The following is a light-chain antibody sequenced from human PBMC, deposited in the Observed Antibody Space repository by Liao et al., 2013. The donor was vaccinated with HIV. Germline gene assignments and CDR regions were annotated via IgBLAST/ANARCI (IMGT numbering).Light chain of an antibody. CDR3: QVWESSPDFGV. J-gene: IGLJ3*02. V-gene: IGLV3-25*02. Sequence: SYELTQPPSVSVFPGQTARITCSGDAVPNQYAFWYKQKPGQAPVLVIYNDSERPSGTPERFSGSNSGNTATLTISRVEAGDEADYYCQVWESSPDFGVFGGGTKLTVL. CDR2: NDS. CDR1: AVPNQY.